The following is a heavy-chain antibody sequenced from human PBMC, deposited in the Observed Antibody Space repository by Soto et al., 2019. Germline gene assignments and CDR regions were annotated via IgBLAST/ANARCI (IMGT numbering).Heavy chain of an antibody. V-gene: IGHV5-51*01. Sequence: PGESLKISCKGSGYSFTNYWIAWVRQMPGKGLEWMGVIYPADSEVKYSPSFQGQVTISADKPISTAYLQWHSVKSSDTAIYYCARLYGSGWFYYNHWGQGTLVTVSS. J-gene: IGHJ4*02. D-gene: IGHD6-19*01. CDR2: IYPADSEV. CDR3: ARLYGSGWFYYNH. CDR1: GYSFTNYW.